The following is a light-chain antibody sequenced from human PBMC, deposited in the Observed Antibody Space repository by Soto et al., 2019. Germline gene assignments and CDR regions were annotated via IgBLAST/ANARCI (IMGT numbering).Light chain of an antibody. J-gene: IGLJ2*01. V-gene: IGLV2-11*01. CDR1: SSDVGGYNY. Sequence: QSALTQPRSVSGSPGQSVTISCTGTSSDVGGYNYVSWYQQYPGKAPKLMIYDVTKRPSGVPDRFSGSKSGNTASLTISGLQAEDEADYHCCSYAGGHTYVVFGGGTKLTVL. CDR2: DVT. CDR3: CSYAGGHTYVV.